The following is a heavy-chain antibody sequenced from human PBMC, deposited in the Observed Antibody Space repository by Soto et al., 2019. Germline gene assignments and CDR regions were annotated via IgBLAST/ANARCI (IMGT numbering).Heavy chain of an antibody. D-gene: IGHD6-19*01. V-gene: IGHV3-23*01. CDR2: ISGSGGST. CDR1: GFTFSSYA. Sequence: GGSLRLSCAASGFTFSSYAMSWVRQAPEKGLEWVSAISGSGGSTYYADSVKGRFTISRDNSKNTLYLQMNSLRAEDTAVYYCAKDGLYTVAGRFDYWGQGTLVTVSS. J-gene: IGHJ4*02. CDR3: AKDGLYTVAGRFDY.